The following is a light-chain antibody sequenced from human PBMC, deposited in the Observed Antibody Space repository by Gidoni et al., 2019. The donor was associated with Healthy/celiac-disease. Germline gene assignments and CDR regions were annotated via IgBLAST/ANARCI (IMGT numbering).Light chain of an antibody. V-gene: IGKV3-11*01. CDR1: QSVSSY. CDR3: QQRSNWPWT. CDR2: DAS. Sequence: EIVLTQSPATLSLSPGERATLSCRASQSVSSYLAWYQQKPGKAPRLLIYDASHRATGIPARFSGSGSGTDFTLTISSLEPEDCAVYYCQQRSNWPWTFGQGTKVEIK. J-gene: IGKJ1*01.